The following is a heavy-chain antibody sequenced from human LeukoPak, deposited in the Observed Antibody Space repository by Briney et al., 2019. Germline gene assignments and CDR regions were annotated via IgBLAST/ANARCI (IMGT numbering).Heavy chain of an antibody. D-gene: IGHD7-27*01. CDR2: IYYSGGT. CDR3: ARLRTWGSEWYLDL. CDR1: GVSISSCY. V-gene: IGHV4-59*01. Sequence: SETLSLTCTVSGVSISSCYWTWIRQPPGQGLEWIGYIYYSGGTKYNPSLKSRVTISVDTSKNQFSLNLSSLTAADTAVYHCARLRTWGSEWYLDLWGRGTLVTVSS. J-gene: IGHJ2*01.